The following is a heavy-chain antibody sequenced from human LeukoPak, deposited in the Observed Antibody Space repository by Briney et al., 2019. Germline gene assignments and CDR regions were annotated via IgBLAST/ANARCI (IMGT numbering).Heavy chain of an antibody. V-gene: IGHV3-30*18. CDR2: ISYDGSNK. CDR1: GFTFSTYG. CDR3: AKSLGIVVVVAATLDY. Sequence: GGSLRLSCEASGFTFSTYGMSWVRQAPGKGLEWVAVISYDGSNKYYADSVKGRFTISRDNSKNTLYLQMNSLRAEDTAVYYCAKSLGIVVVVAATLDYWGQGTLVTVSS. J-gene: IGHJ4*02. D-gene: IGHD2-15*01.